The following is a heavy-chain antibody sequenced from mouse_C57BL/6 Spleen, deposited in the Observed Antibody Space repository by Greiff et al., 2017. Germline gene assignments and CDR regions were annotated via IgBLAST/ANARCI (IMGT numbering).Heavy chain of an antibody. CDR3: ARKDYYYGSTPFDY. V-gene: IGHV1-55*01. Sequence: VQLQQPGAELVKPGASVKMSCKASGYTFTSYWITWVKQRPGQGLEWIGDIYPGSGSTNYNEKFKSKATLTVDTSSSTAYMQLSSLTSEDSAVYYCARKDYYYGSTPFDYWGQGTTLTVSS. CDR2: IYPGSGST. D-gene: IGHD1-1*01. J-gene: IGHJ2*01. CDR1: GYTFTSYW.